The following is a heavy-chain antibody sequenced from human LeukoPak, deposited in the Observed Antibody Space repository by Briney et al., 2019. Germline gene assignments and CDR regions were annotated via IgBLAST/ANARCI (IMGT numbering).Heavy chain of an antibody. CDR2: IRAKIHDGTT. CDR3: TRDPQYYYDSSGYNPGPLDY. Sequence: GGSLRLSCTTSGFIFGDYNMNWVRQAPGKGLEWVGYIRAKIHDGTTDFAASVKGRFTISRDDSKSIAYLQMNSLKTEDTAVYYCTRDPQYYYDSSGYNPGPLDYWGQGTLVTVSS. V-gene: IGHV3-49*04. J-gene: IGHJ4*02. CDR1: GFIFGDYN. D-gene: IGHD3-22*01.